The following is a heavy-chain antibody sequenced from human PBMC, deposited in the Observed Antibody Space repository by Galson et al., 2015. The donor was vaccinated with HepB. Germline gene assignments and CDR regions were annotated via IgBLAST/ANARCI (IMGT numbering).Heavy chain of an antibody. CDR1: GDSVSGNSAA. J-gene: IGHJ3*02. D-gene: IGHD6-13*01. Sequence: LRLSCAISGDSVSGNSAAWNWIRQSPSRGLEWLGRTYYRSKWYNDYAVSVKSRITINPDTSKNQFSLQLNSVTPEDTAVYYCANWGHSSSWDAFDIWGQGTMVTVSS. CDR2: TYYRSKWYN. CDR3: ANWGHSSSWDAFDI. V-gene: IGHV6-1*01.